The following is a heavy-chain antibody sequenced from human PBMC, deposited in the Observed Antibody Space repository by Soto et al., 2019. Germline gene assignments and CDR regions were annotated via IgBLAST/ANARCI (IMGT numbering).Heavy chain of an antibody. V-gene: IGHV1-2*04. CDR1: GYTFTGYY. D-gene: IGHD1-20*01. CDR3: ARMSGITAGGWFDP. CDR2: INPNSGGT. Sequence: ASVKVSCKASGYTFTGYYMHWVRQAPGQGLEWMGWINPNSGGTNYAQKFQGWATMTRDTSISTAYMELSRLRSDDTAVYYCARMSGITAGGWFDPWGQGTLVTVSS. J-gene: IGHJ5*02.